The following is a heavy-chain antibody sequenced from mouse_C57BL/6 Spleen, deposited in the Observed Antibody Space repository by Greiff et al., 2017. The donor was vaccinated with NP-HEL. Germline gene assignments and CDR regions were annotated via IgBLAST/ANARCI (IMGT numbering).Heavy chain of an antibody. V-gene: IGHV5-17*01. Sequence: EVQRVESGGGLVKPGGSLKLSCAASGFTFSDYGMHWVRQAPEKGLEWVAYISSGSSTIYYADTVKGRFTISRDNAKNTLFLQMTSLRSEVTAMYYCARDVGSSPKYFDVWGTGTTVTVSS. CDR2: ISSGSSTI. CDR3: ARDVGSSPKYFDV. J-gene: IGHJ1*03. D-gene: IGHD1-1*01. CDR1: GFTFSDYG.